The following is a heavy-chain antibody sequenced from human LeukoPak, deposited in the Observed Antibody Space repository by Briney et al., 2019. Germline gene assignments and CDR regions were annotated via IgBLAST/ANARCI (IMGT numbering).Heavy chain of an antibody. CDR3: AREYDGSGYYYFDY. D-gene: IGHD3-22*01. V-gene: IGHV3-21*01. J-gene: IGHJ4*02. CDR1: GFTFDDYA. Sequence: GRSLRLSCAASGFTFDDYAMHWVRQAPGKGLEWVSSVSSSSSYTYYADSVKGRFTIYRDNAKNSLYLQMNSLRAEDTAVYYCAREYDGSGYYYFDYWGQGTLVTVSS. CDR2: VSSSSSYT.